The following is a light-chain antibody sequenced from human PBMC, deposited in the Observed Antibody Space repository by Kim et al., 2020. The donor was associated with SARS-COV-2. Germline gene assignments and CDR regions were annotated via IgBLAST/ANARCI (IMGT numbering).Light chain of an antibody. CDR2: EAS. J-gene: IGKJ2*01. CDR1: QSVTDSH. CDR3: QQYVGSPYT. V-gene: IGKV3-20*01. Sequence: LSPGERATLSCRASQSVTDSHLAWYQQKLGQAPRLLIYEASSRANGIPDRFSGSGSGTDFTLTINKLEPEDFAVYFCQQYVGSPYTFGQGTKLEI.